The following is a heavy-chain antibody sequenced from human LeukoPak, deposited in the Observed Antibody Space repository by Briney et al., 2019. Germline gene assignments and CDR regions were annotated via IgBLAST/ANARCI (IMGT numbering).Heavy chain of an antibody. CDR2: ISTDGSTT. CDR3: ARDGTAVTGNYHYGMDV. D-gene: IGHD4-17*01. CDR1: GFTFSSHW. J-gene: IGHJ6*02. Sequence: GGSLRLSCAASGFTFSSHWMHWVRQAPGKGLVWVSRISTDGSTTTYADSVKGRFTISRDNAKNTLYLQMHSLRAEDTAVYYCARDGTAVTGNYHYGMDVWGQGTTVTVSS. V-gene: IGHV3-74*01.